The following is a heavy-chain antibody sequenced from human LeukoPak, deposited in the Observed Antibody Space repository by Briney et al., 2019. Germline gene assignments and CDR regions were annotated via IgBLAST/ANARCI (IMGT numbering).Heavy chain of an antibody. D-gene: IGHD1-26*01. CDR2: ISYSGST. CDR3: ATYSGTFYLQFDY. V-gene: IGHV4-39*01. Sequence: SETLSLTCTVSGGSISSSAYYWGWIRQPPGKGLEWIGSISYSGSTYHNPSLKSRVTISVDTSENRFSLKLTSVTAADTAVYYCATYSGTFYLQFDYWGQGTPVTVSS. CDR1: GGSISSSAYY. J-gene: IGHJ4*02.